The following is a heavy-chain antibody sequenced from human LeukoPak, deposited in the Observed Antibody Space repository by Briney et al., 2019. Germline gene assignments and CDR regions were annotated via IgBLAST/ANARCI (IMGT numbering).Heavy chain of an antibody. D-gene: IGHD3-10*01. V-gene: IGHV1-3*01. Sequence: ASVKVSCKASGYTFTSYAMHWVRQAPGQRLEWMGWINAGNGNTKYSQKFQGRVTITRDTSASTAYMELSSLRSEDTAVYYCARMSWEVFGFDYWGQGALVTVSS. CDR2: INAGNGNT. CDR1: GYTFTSYA. CDR3: ARMSWEVFGFDY. J-gene: IGHJ4*02.